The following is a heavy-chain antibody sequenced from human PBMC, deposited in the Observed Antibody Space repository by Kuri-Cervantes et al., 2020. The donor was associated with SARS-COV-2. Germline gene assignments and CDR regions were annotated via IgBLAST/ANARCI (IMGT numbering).Heavy chain of an antibody. D-gene: IGHD3-10*01. CDR2: INHSGST. J-gene: IGHJ6*02. Sequence: SETLSLTCAVYGGSFSGYYWSWIRQPPGKGLEWIGEINHSGSTNYNPSLKSRVTISVDTSRNQFSLKLSSVTAADAAVYYCAIAVDGSGNRVRYYYYGMDVWGQGTTVTVSS. V-gene: IGHV4-34*01. CDR1: GGSFSGYY. CDR3: AIAVDGSGNRVRYYYYGMDV.